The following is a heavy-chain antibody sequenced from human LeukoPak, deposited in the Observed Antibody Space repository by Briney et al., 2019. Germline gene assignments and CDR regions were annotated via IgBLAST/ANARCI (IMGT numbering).Heavy chain of an antibody. CDR1: GFTFSSYG. J-gene: IGHJ4*02. V-gene: IGHV3-30*03. CDR2: ISYDGSNK. Sequence: GGSLRLSCAASGFTFSSYGMHWVRQAPGKGLEWVAVISYDGSNKYYADSVKGRFTISRDNSKNTLYLQMNSLRAEDTAVYYCARDPTFYSSGHDYWGQGTLVTVSS. CDR3: ARDPTFYSSGHDY. D-gene: IGHD6-19*01.